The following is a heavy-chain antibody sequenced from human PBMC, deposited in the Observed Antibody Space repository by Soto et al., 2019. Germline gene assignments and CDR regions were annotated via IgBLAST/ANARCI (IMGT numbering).Heavy chain of an antibody. CDR1: GFTFSSYA. CDR2: ISGSGGST. Sequence: GGSLRLSCAASGFTFSSYAMSWVRQAPGKGLEWVSAISGSGGSTYYADSVKGRFTISRDNSKNTLYLQMDSLRAEDTAIYYCAKVPTRPLWYMDVWGKGTTVTVSS. V-gene: IGHV3-23*01. J-gene: IGHJ6*03. CDR3: AKVPTRPLWYMDV. D-gene: IGHD2-21*01.